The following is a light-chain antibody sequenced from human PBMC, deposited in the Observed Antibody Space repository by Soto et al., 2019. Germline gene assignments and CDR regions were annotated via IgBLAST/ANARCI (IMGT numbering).Light chain of an antibody. CDR3: QQYNNWPPHT. V-gene: IGKV3D-15*01. CDR1: QSVSSN. Sequence: EIVMTQSPATLSVSPGERATLSCRASQSVSSNLAWYQQKPGQAPRLLIYGASTRATGIPARFSGSGSGTEFTLNISSLRSEDCAVYYGQQYNNWPPHTFGQGTKLQIK. J-gene: IGKJ2*01. CDR2: GAS.